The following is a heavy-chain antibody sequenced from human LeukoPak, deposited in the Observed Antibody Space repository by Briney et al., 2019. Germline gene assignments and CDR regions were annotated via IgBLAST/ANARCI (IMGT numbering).Heavy chain of an antibody. Sequence: GGSLRLSSAASGFTFDDYAMHWVRQAPGKGLEWVSLISGDGGSTYYADSVKGRFTISRDNSKNSLYLQMNSLRTEDTALYYCAKDKTAAAGDNFDYWGQGTLVTVSS. V-gene: IGHV3-43*02. CDR3: AKDKTAAAGDNFDY. J-gene: IGHJ4*02. D-gene: IGHD6-13*01. CDR1: GFTFDDYA. CDR2: ISGDGGST.